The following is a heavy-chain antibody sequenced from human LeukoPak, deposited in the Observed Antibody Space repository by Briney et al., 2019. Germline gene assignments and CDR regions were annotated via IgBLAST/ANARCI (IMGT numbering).Heavy chain of an antibody. V-gene: IGHV3-20*04. CDR1: GFTFSSYS. CDR2: INWNGGNT. CDR3: ARTSDGNWFDP. D-gene: IGHD1-26*01. Sequence: GGSLRLSCAASGFTFSSYSMNWVRQAPGKGLEWVSSINWNGGNTGYADSVKGRFTIFRDNAKNSLYLEMDSLRVEDTALYYCARTSDGNWFDPWGQGTLVTVSS. J-gene: IGHJ5*02.